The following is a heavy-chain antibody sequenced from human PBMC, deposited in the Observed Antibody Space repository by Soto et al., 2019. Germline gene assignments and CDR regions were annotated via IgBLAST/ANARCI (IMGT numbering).Heavy chain of an antibody. V-gene: IGHV1-18*01. CDR1: GYTFTSYG. J-gene: IGHJ2*01. CDR3: ARLGYCTSTSCYTYWYSDL. D-gene: IGHD2-2*01. CDR2: ISAYNGNT. Sequence: QVELVQSGAEVKKPGASVKVSCKASGYTFTSYGISWVRQAPGQGLEWMGWISAYNGNTNYAQKLQGRVNVTTDTSTSTAYMELSRLRSDDTAVYYCARLGYCTSTSCYTYWYSDLWGRGTLVTVSS.